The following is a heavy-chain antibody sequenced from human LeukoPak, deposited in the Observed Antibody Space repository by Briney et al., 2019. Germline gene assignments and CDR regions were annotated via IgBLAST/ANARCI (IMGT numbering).Heavy chain of an antibody. V-gene: IGHV3-15*01. Sequence: GGSLRLSCAASGLTFSNAWMSWVRQAPGKGLEWVGRIRSKTAGGTTEYAAPVKGRFTISRDDSKSMVDVQMNGLKTEDTAVYYCTTLYDSSGYSYWGQGTLVTVSS. CDR2: IRSKTAGGTT. D-gene: IGHD3-22*01. J-gene: IGHJ4*02. CDR3: TTLYDSSGYSY. CDR1: GLTFSNAW.